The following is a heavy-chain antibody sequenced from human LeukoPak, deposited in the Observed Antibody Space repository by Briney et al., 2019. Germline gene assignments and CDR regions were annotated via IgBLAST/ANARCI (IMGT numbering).Heavy chain of an antibody. CDR3: ARDCGTTSCYDFPDFDY. CDR2: ISDGGETI. CDR1: GYTFTSYS. D-gene: IGHD2-2*01. V-gene: IGHV3-48*01. Sequence: PGGSLRLSCAASGYTFTSYSMNWVRQAPGKGLEWVSYISDGGETIYYADPVMGRFTISRDNAKNSLYLQMNSLRAEDTAVYYCARDCGTTSCYDFPDFDYWGQGTLVTVSS. J-gene: IGHJ4*02.